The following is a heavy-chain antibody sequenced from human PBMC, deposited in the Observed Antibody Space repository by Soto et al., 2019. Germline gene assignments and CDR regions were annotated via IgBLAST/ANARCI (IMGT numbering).Heavy chain of an antibody. CDR2: IYHSGST. Sequence: QLQLQESGSGLVKPSQTLSLTCAVSGGSISSGGYSWSWIRQPPGKGLEWIGYIYHSGSTYYNPSLKSRVTISVDRSKNQFSLKLSAVTAADTAVYYCARVGEEAYYYYYYYMDVWGKGTTVTVSS. J-gene: IGHJ6*03. CDR3: ARVGEEAYYYYYYYMDV. CDR1: GGSISSGGYS. V-gene: IGHV4-30-2*01.